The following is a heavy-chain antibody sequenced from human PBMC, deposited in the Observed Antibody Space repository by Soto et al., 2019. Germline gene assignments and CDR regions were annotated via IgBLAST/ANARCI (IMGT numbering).Heavy chain of an antibody. CDR3: PRGPRVVLHF. V-gene: IGHV1-8*01. J-gene: IGHJ1*01. CDR1: GYSFTSLD. CDR2: MQPSTGRT. Sequence: GASVKVSCKASGYSFTSLDSNWVRQTAGQGLEGMGWMQPSTGRTGYAQKFQGRVTMTRDTSINTAYMQLTTLTSDDTAFYYCPRGPRVVLHFCGQGTLVTVSS. D-gene: IGHD2-15*01.